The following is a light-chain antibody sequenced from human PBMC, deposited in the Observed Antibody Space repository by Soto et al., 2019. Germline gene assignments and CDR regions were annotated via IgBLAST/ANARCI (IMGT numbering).Light chain of an antibody. V-gene: IGKV1-27*01. CDR3: QKYNSAPWT. CDR2: AAS. Sequence: DIQMTPSPSSLSASVGDRVTITCRASQGISSSLAWYQQKPGKVPKLLIYAASTLQSGVPSRFSGSRSGTDFTLTIRSLQPEDVATYYCQKYNSAPWTFGQGTKVEVK. CDR1: QGISSS. J-gene: IGKJ1*01.